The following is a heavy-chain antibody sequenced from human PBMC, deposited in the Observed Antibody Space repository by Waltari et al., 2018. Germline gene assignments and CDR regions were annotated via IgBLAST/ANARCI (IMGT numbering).Heavy chain of an antibody. D-gene: IGHD3-16*01. CDR2: RSNDGSIK. Sequence: QVQLVESGGGVVQPGRSLRLSCAASGFTFSSYGMHWVRQAPGKGLEGVAVRSNDGSIKYYADSGKGRFTISRDNSKNTLYLQMNSLRAEDTAVYYCARRGETYYDYVWGSFDYWGQGTLVTVSS. V-gene: IGHV3-30*03. CDR3: ARRGETYYDYVWGSFDY. CDR1: GFTFSSYG. J-gene: IGHJ4*02.